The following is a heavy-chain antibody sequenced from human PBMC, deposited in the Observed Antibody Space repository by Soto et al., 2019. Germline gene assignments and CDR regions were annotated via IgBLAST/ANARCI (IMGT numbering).Heavy chain of an antibody. J-gene: IGHJ5*02. Sequence: ASVKVSCKASGYTFTSYYMHWVRQAPGQGLEWMGIINPSGGSTSYAQKFQGRVTMTRDTSTSTVYMELSSLRSEDTAVYYCARAISGITIFGVVIPQLNTPTNWFDPWGQGTLVTVSS. CDR1: GYTFTSYY. V-gene: IGHV1-46*01. D-gene: IGHD3-3*01. CDR2: INPSGGST. CDR3: ARAISGITIFGVVIPQLNTPTNWFDP.